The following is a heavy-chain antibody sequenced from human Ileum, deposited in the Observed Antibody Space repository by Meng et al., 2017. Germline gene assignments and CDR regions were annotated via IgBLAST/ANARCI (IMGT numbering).Heavy chain of an antibody. Sequence: QVQLQESGPGLVKPSGTLSLTCAVSGTWWSWVRQPPGKGLEWIGEIFQSGRTNCNPSLKSRVTISIDKSKSQISLQLSAVTAADTAVYSCATSNDRDVYYLGYWGQGTLVTVSS. CDR2: IFQSGRT. D-gene: IGHD3-22*01. J-gene: IGHJ4*02. V-gene: IGHV4-4*02. CDR3: ATSNDRDVYYLGY. CDR1: GTW.